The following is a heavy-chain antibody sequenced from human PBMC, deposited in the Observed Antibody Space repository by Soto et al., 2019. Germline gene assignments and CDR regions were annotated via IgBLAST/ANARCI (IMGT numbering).Heavy chain of an antibody. CDR3: VRDRGGSCWLDP. J-gene: IGHJ5*02. CDR2: LYSGGAT. D-gene: IGHD1-26*01. Sequence: GGSLRLYCAASGFIVSNSYMSWVRQAPGKGLEWGAILYSGGATYYADSVKGRFSVSRDNAENTVFRQMNKLGVDDTAVYYCVRDRGGSCWLDPWGQGTLVTVSS. CDR1: GFIVSNSY. V-gene: IGHV3-53*01.